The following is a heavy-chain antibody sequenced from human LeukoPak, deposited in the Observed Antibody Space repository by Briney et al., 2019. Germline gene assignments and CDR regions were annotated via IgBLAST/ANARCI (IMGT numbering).Heavy chain of an antibody. V-gene: IGHV3-74*01. CDR2: INSDGRGI. Sequence: GESLRLCCAASGFTISTNWMYWVRQAPGKGLVWVSRINSDGRGIGYGDSVKGRFTISRDNADNALYLQMNSLRAEDTALYYCASGGRVGDIFDIWGQGTMVRVSS. D-gene: IGHD2-15*01. CDR3: ASGGRVGDIFDI. J-gene: IGHJ3*02. CDR1: GFTISTNW.